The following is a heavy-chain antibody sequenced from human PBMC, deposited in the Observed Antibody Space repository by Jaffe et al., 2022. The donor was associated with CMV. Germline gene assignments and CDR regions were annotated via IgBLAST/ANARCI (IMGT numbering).Heavy chain of an antibody. CDR1: GGSFSGYY. J-gene: IGHJ4*02. CDR2: INHSGST. CDR3: ARSAYSRVNQ. V-gene: IGHV4-34*01. Sequence: QVQLQQWGAGLLKPSETLSLTCAVYGGSFSGYYWSWIRQPPGKGLEWIGEINHSGSTNYNPSLKSRVTISVDTSKNQFSLKLSSVTAADTAVYYCARSAYSRVNQWGQGTLVTVSS. D-gene: IGHD6-13*01.